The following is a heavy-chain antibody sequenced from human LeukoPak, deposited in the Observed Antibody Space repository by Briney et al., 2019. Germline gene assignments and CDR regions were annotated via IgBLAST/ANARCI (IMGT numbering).Heavy chain of an antibody. V-gene: IGHV3-11*01. CDR3: ARDGHSHYYGSD. CDR2: ISPSGTII. J-gene: IGHJ1*01. CDR1: GFTFTEYY. Sequence: GGSLRLSCAASGFTFTEYYMTWVRQAPGKRLEWVSYISPSGTIIYYADSVKGRFTVSRDNAKKSVYLQMNSLRAEDTAVYYCARDGHSHYYGSDWSRGTLVTVSS. D-gene: IGHD3-10*01.